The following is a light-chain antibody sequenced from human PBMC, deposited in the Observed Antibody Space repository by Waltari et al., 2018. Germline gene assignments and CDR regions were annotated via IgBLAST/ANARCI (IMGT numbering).Light chain of an antibody. CDR2: EVN. J-gene: IGLJ1*01. V-gene: IGLV2-14*03. Sequence: QSALTQPASVSGSPGQSITISCTGTNSDIGFFDYVTWYQQHPGRALKLLIYEVNNRPSGVSNRFSGSKSGNTASLRISGLQPEDEADYHCTSYTSRSLYVFGSGTKVTVL. CDR1: NSDIGFFDY. CDR3: TSYTSRSLYV.